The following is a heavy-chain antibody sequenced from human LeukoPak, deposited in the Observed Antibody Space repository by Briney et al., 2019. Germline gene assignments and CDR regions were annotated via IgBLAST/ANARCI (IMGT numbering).Heavy chain of an antibody. D-gene: IGHD3-22*01. CDR2: TSYDGSNK. Sequence: GGSLRLSCAASGFTFSSYGMHWVRQAPGKGLEWVAVTSYDGSNKYYADSVKGRFTISRDNSKNTLYLQMNSLRAEDTAVYYCAITGDSSGYSFDYWGQGTLVTVSS. CDR3: AITGDSSGYSFDY. CDR1: GFTFSSYG. J-gene: IGHJ4*02. V-gene: IGHV3-30*03.